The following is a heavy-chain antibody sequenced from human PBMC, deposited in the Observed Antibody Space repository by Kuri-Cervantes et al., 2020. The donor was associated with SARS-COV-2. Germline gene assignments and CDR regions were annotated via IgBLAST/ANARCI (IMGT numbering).Heavy chain of an antibody. J-gene: IGHJ5*02. CDR3: ARANVVVPAAMGFDP. CDR1: GFTFSDHY. CDR2: ISSSGSTI. V-gene: IGHV3-11*04. Sequence: GGSLRLSCAASGFTFSDHYMSWIRQAPGKGLEWVSYISSSGSTIYYADSVKGRFTISRDNAKNSLYLQMNSLRAEDTAVYYCARANVVVPAAMGFDPWGQGTLVTVSS. D-gene: IGHD2-2*01.